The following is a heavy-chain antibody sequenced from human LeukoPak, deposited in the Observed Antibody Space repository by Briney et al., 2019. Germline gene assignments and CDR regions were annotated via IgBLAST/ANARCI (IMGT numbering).Heavy chain of an antibody. CDR3: ARRMATIRAFDI. Sequence: SETLSLTCTVSGGSISSYYWSWIRQPAGKGPEWIGRIYTSGSTNYNPFLKSRVTMSVDTSKNQFSLKLSSVTAADTAVYYCARRMATIRAFDIWGQGTMVTVSS. J-gene: IGHJ3*02. CDR2: IYTSGST. D-gene: IGHD5-24*01. CDR1: GGSISSYY. V-gene: IGHV4-4*07.